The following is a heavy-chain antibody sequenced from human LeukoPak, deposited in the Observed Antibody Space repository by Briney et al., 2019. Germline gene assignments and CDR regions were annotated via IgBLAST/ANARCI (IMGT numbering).Heavy chain of an antibody. CDR3: VKGYCSGGNCFSRTMYYFDN. J-gene: IGHJ4*02. V-gene: IGHV3-64D*09. CDR1: GFTFSNYA. D-gene: IGHD2-15*01. Sequence: GGSLRLSCSASGFTFSNYAMHWGGQAPGKGLEYVSAISTNGGSTYYADSVKGRFTISRDNSKNTLYLQMSSLRADDTAVYYCVKGYCSGGNCFSRTMYYFDNWGQGTLVTVSS. CDR2: ISTNGGST.